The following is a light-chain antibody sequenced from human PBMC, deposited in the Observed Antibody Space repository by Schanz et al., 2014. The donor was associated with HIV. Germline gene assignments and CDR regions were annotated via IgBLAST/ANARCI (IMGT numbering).Light chain of an antibody. Sequence: QSALTQPASVSGSPGQSISISCTGTSSDLGRLNCVSWYQQHPGKAPKLVISDFANRPSGVPDRFSGSKSGNTASLTVSGLQAEDEADYYCSSYAGSNNYVFGTGTKLTVL. CDR2: DFA. CDR1: SSDLGRLNC. J-gene: IGLJ1*01. CDR3: SSYAGSNNYV. V-gene: IGLV2-8*01.